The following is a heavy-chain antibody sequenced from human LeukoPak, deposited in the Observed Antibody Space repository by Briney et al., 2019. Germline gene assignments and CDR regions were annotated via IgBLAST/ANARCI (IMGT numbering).Heavy chain of an antibody. Sequence: PSETLSLTCTVSGGSISSGNYYWSWIRQPAGKGLEWIGRMDTSGNTYYNPSLKSRVTISGDTSKNQFSLKLSSVTAADTAVYYCAREAYYYDSSGYWDAFDVWGQGTMVTVSS. J-gene: IGHJ3*01. V-gene: IGHV4-61*02. CDR2: MDTSGNT. CDR1: GGSISSGNYY. D-gene: IGHD3-22*01. CDR3: AREAYYYDSSGYWDAFDV.